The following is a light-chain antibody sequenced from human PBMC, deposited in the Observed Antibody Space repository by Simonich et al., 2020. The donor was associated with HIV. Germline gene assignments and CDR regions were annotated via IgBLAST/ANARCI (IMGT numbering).Light chain of an antibody. J-gene: IGKJ5*01. CDR3: QQYNTFPLT. Sequence: DIVMTQSPDSLAVSLCERATINCKSSQSVLYSSNNKNYLAWYQQKPGQPPKLLIYWASTRESGVHDRFSGSGSGTEFTLTISSLQPDDFATYYCQQYNTFPLTFGQGTRLEI. CDR1: QSVLYSSNNKNY. CDR2: WAS. V-gene: IGKV4-1*01.